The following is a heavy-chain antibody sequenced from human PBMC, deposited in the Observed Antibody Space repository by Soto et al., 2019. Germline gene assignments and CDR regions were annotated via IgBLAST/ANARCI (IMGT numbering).Heavy chain of an antibody. CDR1: GGTFSSYA. D-gene: IGHD2-2*01. V-gene: IGHV1-69*13. CDR3: ASHSSLRGYCISTSCYGYYYGMDV. Sequence: SVKVSCKASGGTFSSYAISWVRQAPGQGLEWMGGIIPIFGTADYAQKFQGRVTITADESTSTAYMELSSLRSEDTAVYYCASHSSLRGYCISTSCYGYYYGMDVWGQGTKVTVSS. CDR2: IIPIFGTA. J-gene: IGHJ6*02.